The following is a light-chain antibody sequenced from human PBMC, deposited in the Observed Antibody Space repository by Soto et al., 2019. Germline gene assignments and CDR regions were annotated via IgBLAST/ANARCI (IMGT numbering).Light chain of an antibody. V-gene: IGKV3-15*01. CDR1: QSVNQK. Sequence: EIVLTQSPATLSVSPGERDTLSCRASQSVNQKLGWYQQKPGQAPRLLIYVASYRATGIPARFSGSGSGTEYTLTISSLQPEDFATYYGQQSYNSPITFGQGARLDIK. CDR2: VAS. J-gene: IGKJ5*01. CDR3: QQSYNSPIT.